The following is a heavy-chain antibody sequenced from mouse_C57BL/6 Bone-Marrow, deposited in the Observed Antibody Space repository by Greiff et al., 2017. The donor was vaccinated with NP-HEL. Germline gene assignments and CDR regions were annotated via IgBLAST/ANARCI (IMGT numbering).Heavy chain of an antibody. CDR1: GFTFSDYY. J-gene: IGHJ2*01. V-gene: IGHV5-12*01. CDR2: ISNGGGST. D-gene: IGHD2-3*01. Sequence: EVKLVESGGGLVQPGGSLKLSCAASGFTFSDYYMYWVRQTPEKRLEWVAYISNGGGSTYYPDTVKGRFTISRDNAKNTLYLQMSRLKSEDTAMYYCARRVGWLQGYYFDYWGQGTTLTVSS. CDR3: ARRVGWLQGYYFDY.